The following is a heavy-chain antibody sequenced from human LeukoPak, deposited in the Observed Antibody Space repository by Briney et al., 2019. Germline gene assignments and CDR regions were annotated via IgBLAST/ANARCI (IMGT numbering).Heavy chain of an antibody. Sequence: GGSLRLSCAASGFTFSNYAMSWVRQAPGKGLEWVSAISGSGGSTYYADSVKGRFTISRDNAKNSLYLQMNSLRAEDTAVYYCARDSAAGRIYYYYYMGVWGKGTTVTVSS. CDR2: ISGSGGST. D-gene: IGHD6-13*01. V-gene: IGHV3-23*01. J-gene: IGHJ6*03. CDR3: ARDSAAGRIYYYYYMGV. CDR1: GFTFSNYA.